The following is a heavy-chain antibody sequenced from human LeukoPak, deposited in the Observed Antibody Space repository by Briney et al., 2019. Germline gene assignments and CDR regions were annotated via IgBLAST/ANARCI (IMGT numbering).Heavy chain of an antibody. CDR3: ARRVSGDYGHWFDP. Sequence: SETLSLTCTVSGGSVSSGNYYWTWIRQPPGKGLEWIGYNSYSGSANYNPSLKSRVTVLLDTSKNQFSLKLSSVTAADTAIYSCARRVSGDYGHWFDPWGQGTLVTVSS. V-gene: IGHV4-61*01. CDR2: NSYSGSA. CDR1: GGSVSSGNYY. J-gene: IGHJ5*02. D-gene: IGHD4-17*01.